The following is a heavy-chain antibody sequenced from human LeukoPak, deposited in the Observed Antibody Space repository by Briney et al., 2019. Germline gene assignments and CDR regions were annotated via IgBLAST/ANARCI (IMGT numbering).Heavy chain of an antibody. V-gene: IGHV3-9*01. D-gene: IGHD2-2*02. CDR3: TRAIGVTCISTSCYSFDY. CDR2: ISWNSGCI. CDR1: GFIFDDYA. Sequence: PGRSLRLSCAASGFIFDDYAIHWVRQAPGKGLEWVSGISWNSGCIGYADSVKGRFTISRDNAKNSLYLQMNSLRAEDAALYYCTRAIGVTCISTSCYSFDYWGQGTLVTVSS. J-gene: IGHJ4*02.